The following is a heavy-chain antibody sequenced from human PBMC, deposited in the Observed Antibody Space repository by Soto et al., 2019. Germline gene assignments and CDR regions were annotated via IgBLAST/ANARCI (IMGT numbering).Heavy chain of an antibody. D-gene: IGHD3-10*01. CDR1: GYTFTSYD. Sequence: ASVKVSCKASGYTFTSYDINWVRQATGQGLEWMGWMNPNSGNTGYAQKFQGRVTMTRNTSMSTAYMELSSLRSEDTAVYYCARRGAIAGGAFDIWGQGTMVTVSS. CDR3: ARRGAIAGGAFDI. V-gene: IGHV1-8*01. CDR2: MNPNSGNT. J-gene: IGHJ3*02.